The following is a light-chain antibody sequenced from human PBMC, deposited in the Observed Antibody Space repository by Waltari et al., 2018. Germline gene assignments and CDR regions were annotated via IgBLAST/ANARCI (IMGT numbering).Light chain of an antibody. V-gene: IGLV1-44*01. CDR2: RSD. Sequence: QSVLTQPPSASGTPGQRVTISCSGSASNIGGNVVNWYQQLPGTAPKLLIDRSDHRPSGVPDRFAGSKSGTSASLAISGLLSDDEADYYCAAWDDSLHGHWVFGGGTKVTVL. CDR1: ASNIGGNV. CDR3: AAWDDSLHGHWV. J-gene: IGLJ3*02.